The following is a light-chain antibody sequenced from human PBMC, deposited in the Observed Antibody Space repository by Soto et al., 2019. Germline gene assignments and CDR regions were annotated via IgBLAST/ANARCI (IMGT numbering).Light chain of an antibody. V-gene: IGKV3-20*01. CDR3: QQYGSSPKT. Sequence: EIVLTQSPGTLSLSPGDRATLSCRASQTISSTYLAWYQQKPGQAPRLLIYAASTRATGIPDRFSGSGSGTDFTLTISRLEPKDFAVYYCQQYGSSPKTFGQGTKVEI. J-gene: IGKJ1*01. CDR1: QTISSTY. CDR2: AAS.